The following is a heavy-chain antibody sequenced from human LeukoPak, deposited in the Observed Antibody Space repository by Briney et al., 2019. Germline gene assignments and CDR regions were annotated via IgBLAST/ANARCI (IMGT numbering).Heavy chain of an antibody. CDR1: GFIVSSTY. D-gene: IGHD3-22*01. V-gene: IGHV3-53*01. J-gene: IGHJ4*02. Sequence: PGGSLRLSCAASGFIVSSTYMSWVRQAPGKGLEQVSVIYSGGDTYYADSVKGRFTISRDNSKNTLYLQMNSLRAEDTAVYYCATGGEYYDGRGYGHDHWGQGTLVTVSS. CDR2: IYSGGDT. CDR3: ATGGEYYDGRGYGHDH.